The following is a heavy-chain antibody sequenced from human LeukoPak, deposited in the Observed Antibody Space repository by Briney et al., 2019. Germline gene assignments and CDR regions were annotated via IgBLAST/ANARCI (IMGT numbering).Heavy chain of an antibody. CDR3: AAGRITMISALDYYYMDV. V-gene: IGHV4-59*01. CDR2: IYYSGST. J-gene: IGHJ6*03. Sequence: SETLSLTCTVSGGSISSYYWSWIRQPPGKGLEWIGYIYYSGSTNYNPSLKSRVTISVDTSKNQFSLKLSSVTAADTAVYYYAAGRITMISALDYYYMDVWGKGTTVTVSS. CDR1: GGSISSYY. D-gene: IGHD3-22*01.